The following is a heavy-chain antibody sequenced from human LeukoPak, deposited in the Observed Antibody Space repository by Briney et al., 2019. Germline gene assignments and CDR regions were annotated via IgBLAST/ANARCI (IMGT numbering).Heavy chain of an antibody. D-gene: IGHD3-3*01. Sequence: GGSLRLSCAASGFTFSSYGMHWVRQAPGKGLEWVAVISYDGSNKYYADSVKGRFTISRDNSKNTLYLQMNSLRAEDTAVYYCAEGDRNYDFWSGYYGHWGQGTLVTVSS. J-gene: IGHJ4*02. V-gene: IGHV3-30*18. CDR2: ISYDGSNK. CDR1: GFTFSSYG. CDR3: AEGDRNYDFWSGYYGH.